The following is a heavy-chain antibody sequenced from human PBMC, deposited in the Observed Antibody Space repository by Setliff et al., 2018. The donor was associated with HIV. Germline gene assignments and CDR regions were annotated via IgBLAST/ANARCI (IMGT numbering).Heavy chain of an antibody. CDR2: INPNSGGT. Sequence: ASVQVSCKASGYTFTDYYIHWVRQAPGQGLEWMGRINPNSGGTNYAQKFQGRVTMTRDSSISTAHMELSRLRSDDTAVYYCATKVYCTNGVCLDAFDVWGQGTMVTVSS. CDR1: GYTFTDYY. V-gene: IGHV1-2*06. D-gene: IGHD2-8*01. J-gene: IGHJ3*01. CDR3: ATKVYCTNGVCLDAFDV.